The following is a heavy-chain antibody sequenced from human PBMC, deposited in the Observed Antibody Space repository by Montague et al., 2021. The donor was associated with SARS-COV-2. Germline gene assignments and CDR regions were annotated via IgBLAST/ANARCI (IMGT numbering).Heavy chain of an antibody. CDR3: AREVLGIVGATNFDH. CDR2: ISAYNGNT. V-gene: IGHV1-18*01. Sequence: SVKVSCKASGYTFTSYGISWVRQAPGQGLEWMGWISAYNGNTNYAQKFQGRVTMTTDTSTSTAYMELRRLRSDDTAVYYCAREVLGIVGATNFDHWGQGTLVTVSS. J-gene: IGHJ4*02. CDR1: GYTFTSYG. D-gene: IGHD1-26*01.